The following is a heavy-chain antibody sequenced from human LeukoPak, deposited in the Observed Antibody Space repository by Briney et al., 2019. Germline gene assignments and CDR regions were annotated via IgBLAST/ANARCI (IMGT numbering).Heavy chain of an antibody. V-gene: IGHV4-34*01. J-gene: IGHJ3*01. CDR1: GFTFSSYE. Sequence: LRLSCAASGFTFSSYEMNWVRQPPGKGLEWIGEINHSESTNYKSSLKSRVTMSVDTSKNQFTLNLHSVTAADTAIYYCAKVYSSSSRDAFDVWGPGTMVIVSS. CDR3: AKVYSSSSRDAFDV. D-gene: IGHD6-6*01. CDR2: INHSEST.